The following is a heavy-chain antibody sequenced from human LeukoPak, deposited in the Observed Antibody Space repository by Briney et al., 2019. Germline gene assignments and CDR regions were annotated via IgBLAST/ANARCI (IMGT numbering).Heavy chain of an antibody. J-gene: IGHJ4*02. CDR2: INTDGSRT. Sequence: PGGSLRLSCAASGFTFSNYWMDWVRQAPGKGLVWVSRINTDGSRTTYADSVKGRFTISRDNAKNTLYLQMNSLRADDTAVCFCARGLGGSYPFDCWGQGALVTVSS. CDR1: GFTFSNYW. D-gene: IGHD3-16*02. CDR3: ARGLGGSYPFDC. V-gene: IGHV3-74*01.